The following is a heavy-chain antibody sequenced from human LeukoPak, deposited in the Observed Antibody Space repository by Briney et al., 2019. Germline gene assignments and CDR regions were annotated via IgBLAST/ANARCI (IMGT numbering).Heavy chain of an antibody. V-gene: IGHV4-39*02. CDR1: GGSISSSSYY. CDR3: ATELVYGSGSLPYYYMDV. Sequence: SETLSLTCTVSGGSISSSSYYWGWIRQPPGKGLEWIGCIYYSGSTYYNPSLKSRVTISVDTSKNQFSLKLSSVTAADTAVYYCATELVYGSGSLPYYYMDVWGKGTTVTVSS. CDR2: IYYSGST. J-gene: IGHJ6*03. D-gene: IGHD3-10*01.